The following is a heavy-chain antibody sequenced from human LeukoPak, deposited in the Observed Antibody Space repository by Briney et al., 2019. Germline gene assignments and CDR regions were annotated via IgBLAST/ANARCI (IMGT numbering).Heavy chain of an antibody. Sequence: SVKVSCTASGGTFSSYAISWVRQAPGQGLEWMGGIIPIFGTANYAQKFQGRVTITADESTSTAYMELSSLRSEDTAVYYCVSLRGSSSFFDYWGQGTLVTVSS. CDR2: IIPIFGTA. J-gene: IGHJ4*02. CDR3: VSLRGSSSFFDY. CDR1: GGTFSSYA. D-gene: IGHD6-6*01. V-gene: IGHV1-69*13.